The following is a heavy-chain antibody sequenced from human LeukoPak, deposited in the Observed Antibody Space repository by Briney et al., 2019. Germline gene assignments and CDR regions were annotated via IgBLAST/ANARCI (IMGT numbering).Heavy chain of an antibody. D-gene: IGHD3-10*01. CDR2: TWYDGSNK. CDR1: GFSFSSYG. V-gene: IGHV3-33*06. Sequence: PGGSLRLSCAASGFSFSSYGMHWVRQAPGKGLEWVAVTWYDGSNKYYADSVKGRFTISRDNSKNTLYLQMNILRAEDTAVYYCAKEYYYGSGNYYTQPYFFVYWVQGTLATVSS. J-gene: IGHJ4*02. CDR3: AKEYYYGSGNYYTQPYFFVY.